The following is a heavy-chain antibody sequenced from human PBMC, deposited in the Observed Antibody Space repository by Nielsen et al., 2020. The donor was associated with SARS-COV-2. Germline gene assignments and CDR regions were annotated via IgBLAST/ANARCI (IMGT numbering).Heavy chain of an antibody. V-gene: IGHV3-74*01. J-gene: IGHJ6*02. Sequence: GESLKISCAASGFTFSSYWMHWVRQAPGKGLVWVSRINSDGSSTSYADSVKGRFTISRDNAKNTLYLQMNSLRAEDTAVYYCTTESRGYSSGVYYYYGMDVWGQGTTVTVSS. CDR2: INSDGSST. D-gene: IGHD5-18*01. CDR1: GFTFSSYW. CDR3: TTESRGYSSGVYYYYGMDV.